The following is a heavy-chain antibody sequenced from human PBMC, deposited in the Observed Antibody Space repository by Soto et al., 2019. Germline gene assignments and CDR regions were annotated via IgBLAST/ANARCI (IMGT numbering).Heavy chain of an antibody. CDR1: GGTFSSYA. J-gene: IGHJ6*02. Sequence: ASVKVSCKASGGTFSSYAISWVRQAPGQGLEWMGGIIPIFGTANYAQKFQGRVTITADESTSTAYMELSSLRSEDTAVYYCARVPDDSSGYYSGYYGMDVWGQGTMVTVSS. D-gene: IGHD3-22*01. V-gene: IGHV1-69*13. CDR2: IIPIFGTA. CDR3: ARVPDDSSGYYSGYYGMDV.